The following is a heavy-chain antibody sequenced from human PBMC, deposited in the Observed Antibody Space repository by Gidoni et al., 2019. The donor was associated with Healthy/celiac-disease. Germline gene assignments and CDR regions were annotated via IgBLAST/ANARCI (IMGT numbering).Heavy chain of an antibody. CDR3: AKDLTLWFVPNPFDP. Sequence: EVQLLESGGGLVQPGGSLRLSCAASGFTFSSYAMSGVRQAPGKGLEWVSAISGRGGSTYYADSVKGRFTISRDNSKNTLYLQMNSLRAEDTAVYYCAKDLTLWFVPNPFDPWGQGTLVTVSS. J-gene: IGHJ5*02. V-gene: IGHV3-23*01. CDR1: GFTFSSYA. CDR2: ISGRGGST. D-gene: IGHD3-10*01.